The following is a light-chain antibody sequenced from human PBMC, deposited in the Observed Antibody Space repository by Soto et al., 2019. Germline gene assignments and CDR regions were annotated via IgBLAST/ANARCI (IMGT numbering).Light chain of an antibody. Sequence: DIQLTQSPSSLSASVGDRVTITCRASQSISSWLNWYQQKPWKAPKVLIYRASALESGVPSRFSGSGSGTDFILTIISLQPADFSASFCRQGYRRPRTFGQGTKVDIK. CDR2: RAS. CDR3: RQGYRRPRT. V-gene: IGKV1-39*01. CDR1: QSISSW. J-gene: IGKJ1*01.